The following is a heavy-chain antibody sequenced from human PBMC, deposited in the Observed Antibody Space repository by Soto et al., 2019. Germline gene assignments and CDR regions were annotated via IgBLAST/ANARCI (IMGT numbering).Heavy chain of an antibody. Sequence: QVQLVECGGGVVQPGRSLRLSCAASGFTVSAYTMHWVRQAPGKGLEWVAVISSDGNHKYYTDSVKGRFTISRDTSTNTLYLQMNSLRAEDTAVYYCTRWEQPLFEYWGQGTLVTVSS. CDR1: GFTVSAYT. D-gene: IGHD1-26*01. V-gene: IGHV3-30-3*01. CDR2: ISSDGNHK. CDR3: TRWEQPLFEY. J-gene: IGHJ4*02.